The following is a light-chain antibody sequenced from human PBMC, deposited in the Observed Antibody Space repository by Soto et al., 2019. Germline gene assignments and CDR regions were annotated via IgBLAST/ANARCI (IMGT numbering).Light chain of an antibody. V-gene: IGKV1-39*01. CDR1: QIISTY. Sequence: DIQMTQSPSSLSASVGDRVTITCRASQIISTYLNWYQQKPGKAPELMIFAASSVQSGVPSRFSGSGSGTDFTLTISSLQPEDFATYYFQQSYSTPPTFGGGTKVEIK. CDR2: AAS. CDR3: QQSYSTPPT. J-gene: IGKJ4*01.